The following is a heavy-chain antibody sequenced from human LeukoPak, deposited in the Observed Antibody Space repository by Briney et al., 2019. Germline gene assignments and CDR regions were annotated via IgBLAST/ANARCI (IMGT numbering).Heavy chain of an antibody. Sequence: ASVKVSCKASGYTFTGYYMHWVRQAPGQGLEWMGWINPNSGGTNYAQKFQGRVTMTRDTSISTAYMELSRLRSDDTAVHYCARSDGYSGYGYEDYWGQGTLVTVSS. V-gene: IGHV1-2*02. D-gene: IGHD5-12*01. J-gene: IGHJ4*02. CDR2: INPNSGGT. CDR1: GYTFTGYY. CDR3: ARSDGYSGYGYEDY.